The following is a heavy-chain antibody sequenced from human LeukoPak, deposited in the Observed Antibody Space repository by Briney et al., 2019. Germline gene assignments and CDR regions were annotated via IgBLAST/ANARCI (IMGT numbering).Heavy chain of an antibody. CDR3: ARGAVAGSGSFDY. CDR2: INPNSGGT. J-gene: IGHJ4*02. V-gene: IGHV1-2*06. CDR1: GCTFSSYA. D-gene: IGHD6-19*01. Sequence: ASVKVSCKASGCTFSSYAISWVRQAPGQGLEWMGRINPNSGGTNYAQKFQGRVTMTRDTSISTAYMELSRLRSDDTAVYYCARGAVAGSGSFDYWGQGTLVTVSS.